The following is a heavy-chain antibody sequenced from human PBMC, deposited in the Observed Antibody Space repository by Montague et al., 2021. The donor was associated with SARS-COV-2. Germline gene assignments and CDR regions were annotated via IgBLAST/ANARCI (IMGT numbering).Heavy chain of an antibody. V-gene: IGHV6-1*01. J-gene: IGHJ4*02. CDR1: EDSVWSNTAA. CDR2: TNYGSKWTS. Sequence: YAISEDSVWSNTAAWNWIRQSPSGGLEWLGRTNYGSKWTSDYATSVEGRISIDPDTSKNQFFLHLRSVTPEDTGVYYCVRDTGSAQAGFDAWGQGTLVTVSS. D-gene: IGHD4-17*01. CDR3: VRDTGSAQAGFDA.